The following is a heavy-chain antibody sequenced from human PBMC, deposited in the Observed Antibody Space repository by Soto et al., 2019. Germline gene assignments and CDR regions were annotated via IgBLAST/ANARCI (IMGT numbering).Heavy chain of an antibody. CDR1: GDSVSSYRAA. V-gene: IGHV6-1*01. Sequence: PSQTLSLTCAISGDSVSSYRAAWNWIRQSPSRGLEWLGRTYYRSKWSYDYALSVKSRITFNPDTSRNQFSLQLNSVTPEDTAVYYCAREGAIAVARNYVMDFWGQGTTVIVSS. J-gene: IGHJ6*02. CDR2: TYYRSKWSY. CDR3: AREGAIAVARNYVMDF. D-gene: IGHD6-19*01.